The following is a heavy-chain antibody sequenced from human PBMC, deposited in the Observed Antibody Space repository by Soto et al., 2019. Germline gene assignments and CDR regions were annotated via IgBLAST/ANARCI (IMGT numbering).Heavy chain of an antibody. D-gene: IGHD4-17*01. CDR1: GGSISSGGYY. CDR2: IYYSGST. J-gene: IGHJ4*02. V-gene: IGHV4-31*02. Sequence: LCGGSISSGGYYWSWIRQHPGKGLEWIGYIYYSGSTYYNPSLKSRVTISVDTSKNQFSLKLSSVTAADTAVYYCARGPHGDLDYWGQGTLVTVSS. CDR3: ARGPHGDLDY.